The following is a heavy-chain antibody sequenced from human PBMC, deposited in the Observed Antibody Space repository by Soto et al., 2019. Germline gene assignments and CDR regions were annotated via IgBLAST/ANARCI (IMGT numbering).Heavy chain of an antibody. J-gene: IGHJ6*03. CDR3: ARDFFGSGPDYYLDV. D-gene: IGHD3-10*01. Sequence: EVKLVESGGGLVKPGESLRLSCAASGFNFEVYSMNWVRQTPVKGLEWVSSISRGSRFLHYADSIKGRFTISREDAESSLHLQIDSLRAEDTAVYFCARDFFGSGPDYYLDVWGTGTTVTVS. CDR2: ISRGSRFL. CDR1: GFNFEVYS. V-gene: IGHV3-21*02.